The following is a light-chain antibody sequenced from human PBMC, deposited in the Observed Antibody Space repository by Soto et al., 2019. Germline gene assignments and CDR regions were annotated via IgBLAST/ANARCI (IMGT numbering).Light chain of an antibody. CDR2: DVS. J-gene: IGLJ1*01. Sequence: QSLLTQPASVSGSPGPAITISCTGTSSDVGGYNYVSWYQQHPRKAPKLMIYDVSNRPSGVSNRFSGSKSGNTASLTISGLQAEDEADYYCSSYTSRSTLYVFGTGTKVTVL. CDR1: SSDVGGYNY. V-gene: IGLV2-14*01. CDR3: SSYTSRSTLYV.